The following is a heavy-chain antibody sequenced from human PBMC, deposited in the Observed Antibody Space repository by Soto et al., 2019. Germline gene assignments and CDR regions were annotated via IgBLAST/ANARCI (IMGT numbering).Heavy chain of an antibody. V-gene: IGHV5-51*01. D-gene: IGHD3-16*02. CDR3: ATQLGELSLPSPIDAFDI. CDR1: GYSFTSYW. Sequence: PGESLKISCKGSGYSFTSYWIGWVRQMPGKGLEWMGIIYPGDSDTRYSPSFQGQVTISADKSISTAYLQWSSLKASDTAMYYCATQLGELSLPSPIDAFDIWGQGTMVTVSS. J-gene: IGHJ3*02. CDR2: IYPGDSDT.